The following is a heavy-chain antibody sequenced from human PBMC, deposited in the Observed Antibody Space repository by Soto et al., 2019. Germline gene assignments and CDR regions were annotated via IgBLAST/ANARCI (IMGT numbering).Heavy chain of an antibody. V-gene: IGHV3-33*01. D-gene: IGHD6-19*01. CDR1: GFIFSNFG. CDR2: IWYDGSNE. Sequence: PGGSLRLSCAASGFIFSNFGMHWVRQAPGKGLEWVAVIWYDGSNEYYADSVKGRFTISKDNSKNTLYLQMNSLRAEDTAVYYCARDDIPGIAVATYGMDLWGQGTTVTVSS. CDR3: ARDDIPGIAVATYGMDL. J-gene: IGHJ6*02.